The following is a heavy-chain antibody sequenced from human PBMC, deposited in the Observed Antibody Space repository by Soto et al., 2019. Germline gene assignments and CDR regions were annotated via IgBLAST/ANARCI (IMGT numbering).Heavy chain of an antibody. J-gene: IGHJ6*02. Sequence: NPSETLSLTCAVYGGSFSGYYWSWIRQPPGKGLEWIGEINHSGSTNYNPSLKSRVTISVDTSKNQFSLKLSSVTAADTAVYYCARGRPVYYYGSGRTIYYYYGMDVWGQGTTVTVSS. CDR1: GGSFSGYY. CDR3: ARGRPVYYYGSGRTIYYYYGMDV. CDR2: INHSGST. D-gene: IGHD3-10*01. V-gene: IGHV4-34*01.